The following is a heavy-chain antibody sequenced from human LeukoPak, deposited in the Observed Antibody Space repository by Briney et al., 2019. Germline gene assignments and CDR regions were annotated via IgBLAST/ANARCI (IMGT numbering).Heavy chain of an antibody. D-gene: IGHD1-7*01. J-gene: IGHJ6*03. CDR3: ARGTGTAYYYYMDV. V-gene: IGHV1-18*01. CDR2: ISAYNGNT. CDR1: GYTFTSYG. Sequence: ASVKVSCKASGYTFTSYGISWVRQAPGQGLEWMGWISAYNGNTNYAQKLQGRVTMTTDTSTSTAYMELRSLRPDDTAVYYCARGTGTAYYYYMDVWGKGTTVTVSS.